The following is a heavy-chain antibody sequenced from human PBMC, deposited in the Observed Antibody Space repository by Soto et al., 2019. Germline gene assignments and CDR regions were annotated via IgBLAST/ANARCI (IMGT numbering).Heavy chain of an antibody. Sequence: ASVKVSCKASGYLFTSSDINWVRQATGQGLEWMGWLNPTTGNTGYAQNFQGRVTMTGNTSISTAYMELSSLKSEDTAVYYCARDTIAVAGKIDYWGQGTLVTVSS. D-gene: IGHD6-19*01. CDR2: LNPTTGNT. J-gene: IGHJ4*02. CDR3: ARDTIAVAGKIDY. CDR1: GYLFTSSD. V-gene: IGHV1-8*01.